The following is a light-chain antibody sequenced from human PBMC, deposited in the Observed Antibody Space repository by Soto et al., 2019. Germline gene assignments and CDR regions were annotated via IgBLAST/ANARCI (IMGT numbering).Light chain of an antibody. J-gene: IGKJ3*01. CDR2: AAS. V-gene: IGKV1-27*01. Sequence: DIQMTQSPSSLSASVGDRVTITFRSSQGISNYLAWYQQKPGKVPKLLIYAASTLQSGVPSRFSVSGSGTDFNLTNSSLQTEDVATSYCQKYNSAPPFTFGPGTKVDIK. CDR3: QKYNSAPPFT. CDR1: QGISNY.